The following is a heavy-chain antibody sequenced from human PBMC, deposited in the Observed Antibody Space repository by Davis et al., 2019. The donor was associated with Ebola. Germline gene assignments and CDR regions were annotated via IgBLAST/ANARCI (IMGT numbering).Heavy chain of an antibody. D-gene: IGHD6-19*01. CDR2: TRNRANSYTT. CDR1: GFTISAYY. CDR3: ARAVNYYSHHNMEV. V-gene: IGHV3-72*01. J-gene: IGHJ6*03. Sequence: PGGSLRLSCAASGFTISAYYMDWVRQAPGKGLEWVGRTRNRANSYTTEYAASVKGRFAVSRDDSNNSLYLQMNSLKIDDTAVYYCARAVNYYSHHNMEVWGKGTTVTVSS.